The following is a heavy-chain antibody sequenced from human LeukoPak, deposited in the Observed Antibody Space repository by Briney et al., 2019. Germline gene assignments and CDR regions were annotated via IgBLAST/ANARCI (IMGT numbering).Heavy chain of an antibody. V-gene: IGHV1-2*02. Sequence: GASVKVSCKASGGTFSSYAISWVRQAPGQGLEWMGWINPNSGGTNYAQKFQGRVTMTRDTSISTAYMELSRLRSDDTAVYYCARERVGATRRPFQHWGQGTLVTVSS. D-gene: IGHD1-26*01. CDR2: INPNSGGT. CDR3: ARERVGATRRPFQH. CDR1: GGTFSSYA. J-gene: IGHJ1*01.